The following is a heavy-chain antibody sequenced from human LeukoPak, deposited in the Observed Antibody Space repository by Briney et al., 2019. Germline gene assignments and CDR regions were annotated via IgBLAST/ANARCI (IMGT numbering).Heavy chain of an antibody. CDR3: ARGGGLDV. V-gene: IGHV3-7*03. J-gene: IGHJ6*02. Sequence: GGSLRLSCAASGFTFSSYDMSWARQAPGKGLEWVASINHNGNVNYYVDSVKGRFTISRDNAKNSLYLQMSNLRAEDTAVYFCARGGGLDVWGQGATVTVSS. CDR1: GFTFSSYD. D-gene: IGHD3-16*01. CDR2: INHNGNVN.